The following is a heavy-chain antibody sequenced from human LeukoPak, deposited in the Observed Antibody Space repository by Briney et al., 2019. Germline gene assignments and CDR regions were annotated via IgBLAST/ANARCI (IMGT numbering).Heavy chain of an antibody. CDR1: GFAFSDYE. V-gene: IGHV3-48*03. D-gene: IGHD7-27*01. J-gene: IGHJ4*01. CDR2: IGSSGSIM. CDR3: ARTMWGSDY. Sequence: GGSLSLSCASSGFAFSDYEMNWVRQAPGKGLEWVSYIGSSGSIMYYTDSVKGRFTISRDNAKRSLFLQMNSLRVEDTAVYYCARTMWGSDYWGPGSLVTVSS.